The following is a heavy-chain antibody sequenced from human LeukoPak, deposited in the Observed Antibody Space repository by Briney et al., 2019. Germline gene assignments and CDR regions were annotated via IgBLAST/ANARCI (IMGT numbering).Heavy chain of an antibody. J-gene: IGHJ4*02. CDR2: ISSSSSII. Sequence: PGGSLRLSCAASGFTFSSYSMNWARQAPGKGLEWVAYISSSSSIIYYADSVKGRFTISRDNAKNTLYLQMNSLRAEDTAVYYCAKTPLTPYIVGATPAYFDYWGQGTLVTVSS. CDR3: AKTPLTPYIVGATPAYFDY. V-gene: IGHV3-48*04. CDR1: GFTFSSYS. D-gene: IGHD1-26*01.